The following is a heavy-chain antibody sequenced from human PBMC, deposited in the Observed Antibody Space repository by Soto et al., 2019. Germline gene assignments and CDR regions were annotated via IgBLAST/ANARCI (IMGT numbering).Heavy chain of an antibody. CDR3: ARASGVGVFDP. Sequence: SGESLKISCKGSGYSFTSYWIGWVRQVPGKGLEGMGIIYTGDSDTRYSPSFQGQVTISVDRSISTAYLQWSSLKASDTAMYYCARASGVGVFDPWGQGTLVTVSS. J-gene: IGHJ5*02. CDR1: GYSFTSYW. CDR2: IYTGDSDT. D-gene: IGHD3-3*01. V-gene: IGHV5-51*01.